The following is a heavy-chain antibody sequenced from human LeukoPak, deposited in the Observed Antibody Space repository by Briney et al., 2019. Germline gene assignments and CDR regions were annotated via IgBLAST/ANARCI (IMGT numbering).Heavy chain of an antibody. D-gene: IGHD3-9*01. CDR1: GFTFSSYA. Sequence: GGSLRLSCAASGFTFSSYAMSWVRQAPGKGLEWVGRIKSKTDGGTTDYAAPVKGSFTISRDDSKNTLYLQMNSLKTEDTAVYYCTTEIYDILTGYDDYWGQGTLVTVSS. CDR3: TTEIYDILTGYDDY. J-gene: IGHJ4*02. CDR2: IKSKTDGGTT. V-gene: IGHV3-15*01.